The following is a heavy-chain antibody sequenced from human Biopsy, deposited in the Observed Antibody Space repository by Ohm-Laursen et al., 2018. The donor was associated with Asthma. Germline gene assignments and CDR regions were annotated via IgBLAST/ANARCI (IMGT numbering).Heavy chain of an antibody. CDR2: ISGSGGST. CDR3: ARDMNRDGWYFDY. D-gene: IGHD5-24*01. V-gene: IGHV3-23*01. CDR1: GFTFSSYA. Sequence: GSLRLSRSASGFTFSSYAMSWVRQAPGKGLEWVSAISGSGGSTHYADSVKGRFTISRDNSKNTLYLQMNSLRGDDTAVYYCARDMNRDGWYFDYWGQGTLVTVSS. J-gene: IGHJ4*02.